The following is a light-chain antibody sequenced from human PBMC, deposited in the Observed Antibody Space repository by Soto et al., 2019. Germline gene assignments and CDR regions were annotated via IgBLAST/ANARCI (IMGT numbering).Light chain of an antibody. CDR3: QQRSEWPRT. V-gene: IGKV3-11*01. J-gene: IGKJ1*01. CDR2: DAS. Sequence: EIVLTQSPANLSLSPAERATLSCRASQSISNSLAWYQQKPGQAPRLLIYDASSRATGFPARFSCSGSGTDFTLTIGSLEPEDFAVYYCQQRSEWPRTFGQGTKVEIK. CDR1: QSISNS.